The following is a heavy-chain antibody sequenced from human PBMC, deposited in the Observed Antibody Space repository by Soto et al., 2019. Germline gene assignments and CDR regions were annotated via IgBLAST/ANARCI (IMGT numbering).Heavy chain of an antibody. CDR1: GYTFTSYG. V-gene: IGHV1-18*04. CDR3: ARLTRLTSGYYRSHYYYHGMDV. CDR2: ISAYNGNT. D-gene: IGHD4-17*01. J-gene: IGHJ6*02. Sequence: ASVKVSCKASGYTFTSYGISWVRQAPGQGLEWMGWISAYNGNTNYAQKLQGRVTMTTDTSTSTAYMELRSLRSDDTAVNYCARLTRLTSGYYRSHYYYHGMDVWGQGTTVTVSS.